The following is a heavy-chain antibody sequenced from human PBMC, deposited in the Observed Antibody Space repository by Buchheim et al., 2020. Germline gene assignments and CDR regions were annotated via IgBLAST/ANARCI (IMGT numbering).Heavy chain of an antibody. V-gene: IGHV3-23*01. J-gene: IGHJ6*02. CDR1: GFTFSSYA. CDR3: ARDDELEQHGYYYYGMDV. Sequence: EVQLLESGGGLVQPGGSLRLSCAASGFTFSSYAMSWVRQAPGKGLEWVSTISGSGGRTYYADSVKGRFSISRDNSKNTLYLQMNSLRAEDTAVYYCARDDELEQHGYYYYGMDVWGQGTT. CDR2: ISGSGGRT. D-gene: IGHD1/OR15-1a*01.